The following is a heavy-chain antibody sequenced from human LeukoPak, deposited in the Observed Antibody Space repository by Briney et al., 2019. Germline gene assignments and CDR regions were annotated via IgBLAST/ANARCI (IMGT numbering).Heavy chain of an antibody. CDR3: AKGVRRGYYYMDV. J-gene: IGHJ6*03. V-gene: IGHV3-23*01. CDR1: GFTFSSYE. Sequence: PGGSLRLSCAASGFTFSSYEMNWVRQAPGKGLEWVSAISGSGGSTYYADSVKGRFTISRDNSKNTLYLQMNSLRAEDTAVYYCAKGVRRGYYYMDVWGKGTTVTISS. CDR2: ISGSGGST. D-gene: IGHD3-10*01.